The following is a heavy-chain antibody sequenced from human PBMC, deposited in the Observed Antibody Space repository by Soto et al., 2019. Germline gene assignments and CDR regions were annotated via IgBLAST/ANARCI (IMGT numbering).Heavy chain of an antibody. CDR2: ISAYNGNT. D-gene: IGHD2-15*01. CDR3: ARDYEIVVVVAATPPLF. Sequence: VQLVQSGAEVKKPGASVKVSCKASGYTFTNYGISWVRQAPGQGLEWMGWISAYNGNTNYAQNLQGRVTMTTDTSTTTAYMELRSLRSDDTAVYYCARDYEIVVVVAATPPLFWGQGTLVTVSS. CDR1: GYTFTNYG. J-gene: IGHJ4*02. V-gene: IGHV1-18*01.